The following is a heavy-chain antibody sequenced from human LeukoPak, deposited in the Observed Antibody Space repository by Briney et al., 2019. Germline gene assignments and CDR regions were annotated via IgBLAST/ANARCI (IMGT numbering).Heavy chain of an antibody. V-gene: IGHV3-74*01. J-gene: IGHJ3*02. CDR1: GFTFTTYW. D-gene: IGHD4-17*01. Sequence: PGGSLRLSCAASGFTFTTYWMHWVRQAPGKGLVWVSHINSDGSITSYADSVKGRFTISRDNAMNSLYLQMNSLRAEDTAVYYCASRRTVTSTDPHTFDIWGQGTMVTVSS. CDR2: INSDGSIT. CDR3: ASRRTVTSTDPHTFDI.